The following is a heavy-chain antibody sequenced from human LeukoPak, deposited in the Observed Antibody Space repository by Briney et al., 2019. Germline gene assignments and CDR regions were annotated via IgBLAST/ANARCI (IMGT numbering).Heavy chain of an antibody. CDR1: GGSISSYY. D-gene: IGHD3-22*01. Sequence: SETLSLTCTVSGGSISSYYWAWLRQPPGKGLELIGYVYYTGGTNYSPSLNSRVSISLDTPTSQFSLRLTSVIAADTALYYCASMINGYYFNYWGQGLLVTVSS. CDR2: VYYTGGT. V-gene: IGHV4-59*01. CDR3: ASMINGYYFNY. J-gene: IGHJ4*02.